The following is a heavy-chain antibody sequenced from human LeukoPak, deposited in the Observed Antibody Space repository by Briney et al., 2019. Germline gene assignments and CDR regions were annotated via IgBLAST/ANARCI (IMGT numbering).Heavy chain of an antibody. CDR1: GGSFSGYY. CDR3: ARVGVGATTFDY. J-gene: IGHJ4*02. D-gene: IGHD1-26*01. V-gene: IGHV4-34*01. Sequence: SETLSLTCAVYGGSFSGYYWSWIRQPPGKGLEWIGEINHSGSTNYNPSLKSRVTISVDTSKNQFSLKLSSVTAADPAVYCCARVGVGATTFDYWGQGTLVTVSS. CDR2: INHSGST.